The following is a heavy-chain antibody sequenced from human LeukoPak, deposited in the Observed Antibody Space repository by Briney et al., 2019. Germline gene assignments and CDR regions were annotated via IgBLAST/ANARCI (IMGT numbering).Heavy chain of an antibody. V-gene: IGHV3-64*03. CDR1: GSTFSNYA. CDR3: VKSASSFGANWFDP. CDR2: ISSNGDST. D-gene: IGHD3-3*01. J-gene: IGHJ5*02. Sequence: GGPLRLSCSASGSTFSNYAMHWVRQAPGKGWEYVSAISSNGDSTYYADSVKGRFIISRDNSKNSLSLQMSSLRPEDTAVYYCVKSASSFGANWFDPWGQGTLVTVSS.